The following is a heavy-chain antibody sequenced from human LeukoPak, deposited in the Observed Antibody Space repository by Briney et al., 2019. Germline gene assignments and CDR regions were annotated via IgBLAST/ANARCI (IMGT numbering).Heavy chain of an antibody. V-gene: IGHV4-34*01. J-gene: IGHJ3*02. Sequence: PSETLSLTCAVYGGSFSGYYWSWIRQPPGKGLEWLGEINHSGSTNYNPSLRSRVTISVDTSKNQFSLKLSSVTAADTAVYYCARFRYGIAGTYDAFDIWGQGTMVPVSS. D-gene: IGHD1-20*01. CDR3: ARFRYGIAGTYDAFDI. CDR2: INHSGST. CDR1: GGSFSGYY.